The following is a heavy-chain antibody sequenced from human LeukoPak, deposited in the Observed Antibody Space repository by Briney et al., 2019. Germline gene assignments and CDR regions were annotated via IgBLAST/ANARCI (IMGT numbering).Heavy chain of an antibody. CDR1: GGTFISYA. Sequence: SVKVSCKASGGTFISYAISWVRQAPGQGLEWMGGIIPIFGRANYAQKFQGRVTITADESTSTAYMELSSLRSEDTAVYYCARGGVPAAILFDYWGQGTLVTVSS. CDR3: ARGGVPAAILFDY. V-gene: IGHV1-69*01. CDR2: IIPIFGRA. J-gene: IGHJ4*02. D-gene: IGHD2-2*01.